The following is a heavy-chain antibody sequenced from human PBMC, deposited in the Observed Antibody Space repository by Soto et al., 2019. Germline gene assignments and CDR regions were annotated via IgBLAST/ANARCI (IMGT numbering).Heavy chain of an antibody. V-gene: IGHV3-23*01. J-gene: IGHJ4*02. D-gene: IGHD3-22*01. Sequence: PGGSLRLSCAASGFTFSNYAMSWIRQAPGKWLEWVSAISGSGGSTYYADSVKGRFTISRDNSKNTLYLQMNSLRAEDTAVYYCAKENYYDSSGYYYGYLDYWGQGXLVTIYS. CDR3: AKENYYDSSGYYYGYLDY. CDR1: GFTFSNYA. CDR2: ISGSGGST.